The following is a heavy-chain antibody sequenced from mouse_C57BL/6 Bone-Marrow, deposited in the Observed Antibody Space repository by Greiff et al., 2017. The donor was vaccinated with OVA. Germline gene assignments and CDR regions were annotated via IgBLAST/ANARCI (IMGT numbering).Heavy chain of an antibody. CDR1: GYTFTSYW. CDR2: IDPSDSYT. V-gene: IGHV1-50*01. CDR3: AVITTDWYFDV. J-gene: IGHJ1*03. Sequence: QVQLQQPGAELVKPGASVKLSCKASGYTFTSYWMQWVKQRPGQGLEWIGEIDPSDSYTNYNQKFKGKATLTVDTSSSTAYMQLSSLTSEDSAVYYCAVITTDWYFDVWGTGTTVTVSS. D-gene: IGHD1-1*01.